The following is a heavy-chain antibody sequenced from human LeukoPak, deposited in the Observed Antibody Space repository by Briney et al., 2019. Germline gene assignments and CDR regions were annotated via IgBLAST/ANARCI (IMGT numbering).Heavy chain of an antibody. CDR3: AREANGYKFLDN. V-gene: IGHV1-46*01. CDR2: INPSGGST. J-gene: IGHJ4*02. D-gene: IGHD1-1*01. Sequence: ASVKVSCKASGYTFTSYYMHWMRQAPGQGLEWMGIINPSGGSTSYAQKFQGRVTMTRDTSTSTVYMELSSLRSEDTAVYYCAREANGYKFLDNWGQGTLVTVSS. CDR1: GYTFTSYY.